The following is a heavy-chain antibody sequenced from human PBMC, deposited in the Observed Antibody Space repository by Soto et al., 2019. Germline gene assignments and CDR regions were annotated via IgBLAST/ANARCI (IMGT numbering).Heavy chain of an antibody. CDR1: GFTFNSSW. CDR2: VKQSGSET. CDR3: ARGYNIDY. Sequence: PGGSLRLSCAASGFTFNSSWMTWVRQAPGKGLEWVANVKQSGSETYYVDSVKGRFTISRDDARNALYLQMNSLRAEDTAVYFCARGYNIDYWGQGTLVTVSS. V-gene: IGHV3-7*03. J-gene: IGHJ4*02. D-gene: IGHD5-18*01.